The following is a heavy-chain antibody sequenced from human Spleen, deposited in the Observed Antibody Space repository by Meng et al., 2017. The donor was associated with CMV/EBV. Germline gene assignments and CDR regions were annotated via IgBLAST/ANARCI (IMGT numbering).Heavy chain of an antibody. D-gene: IGHD3-3*01. CDR2: INPASGGT. J-gene: IGHJ4*02. CDR3: ARLGVAVPY. Sequence: KVCCKSFGYTFTNHDLHWVRQAPGQGLEWMGWINPASGGTKYAQTFQSRGTLTRDASTNTVYMELTGLRSDDTAVYYCARLGVAVPYWAQGTLVTVSS. V-gene: IGHV1-2*02. CDR1: GYTFTNHD.